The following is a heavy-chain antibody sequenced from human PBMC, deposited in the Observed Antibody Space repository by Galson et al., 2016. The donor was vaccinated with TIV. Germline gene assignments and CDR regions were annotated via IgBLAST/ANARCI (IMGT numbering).Heavy chain of an antibody. D-gene: IGHD3-22*01. CDR1: RYTLIEIA. CDR2: FDPEAGGI. J-gene: IGHJ4*02. V-gene: IGHV1-24*01. CDR3: ATVAWFPGLSLDN. Sequence: SVKVSCKVSRYTLIEIAMHWVRQAPGKGLEWMGGFDPEAGGIIYAQKFQGRVTMTEGTSTDTAYMELSNLRSDDTAVYYCATVAWFPGLSLDNWGQETLVTVSS.